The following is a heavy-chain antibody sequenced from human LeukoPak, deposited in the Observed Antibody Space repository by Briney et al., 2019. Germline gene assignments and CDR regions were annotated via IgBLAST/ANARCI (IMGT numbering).Heavy chain of an antibody. Sequence: GGSLRLSCAASVFSFSKYWMSWVRQAPGKGLEWVAKIKEDGSGQYYVDSVKGRFTISRDNAKNSLYLQMHSLRAEDTAVYYCARDFEYSFDYWGQGTLVTVSS. CDR3: ARDFEYSFDY. CDR2: IKEDGSGQ. D-gene: IGHD6-6*01. V-gene: IGHV3-7*04. J-gene: IGHJ4*02. CDR1: VFSFSKYW.